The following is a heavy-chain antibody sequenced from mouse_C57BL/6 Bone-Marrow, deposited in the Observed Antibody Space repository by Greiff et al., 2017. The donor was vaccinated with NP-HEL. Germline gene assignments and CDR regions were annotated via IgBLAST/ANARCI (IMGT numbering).Heavy chain of an antibody. CDR2: INPGSGGT. CDR3: AGSSHWYFDV. V-gene: IGHV1-54*01. CDR1: GYAFTNYL. J-gene: IGHJ1*03. Sequence: QVQLQQSGAELVRPGTSVKVSCKASGYAFTNYLIEWVKQRPGQGLEWIGVINPGSGGTNYNEKFKGKATLTADKSSSTAYMQLSSLTSEDSAVYFCAGSSHWYFDVWGTGTMVTVSS. D-gene: IGHD1-1*01.